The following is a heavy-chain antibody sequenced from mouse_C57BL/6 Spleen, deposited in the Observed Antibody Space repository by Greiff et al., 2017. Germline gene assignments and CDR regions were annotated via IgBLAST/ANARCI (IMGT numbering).Heavy chain of an antibody. CDR2: IYPGSGST. D-gene: IGHD1-1*01. CDR3: ARATVVGDYAMDY. J-gene: IGHJ4*01. V-gene: IGHV1-55*01. CDR1: GYTFTSYW. Sequence: VQLQQPGAELVKPGASVKMSCTASGYTFTSYWITWVKQRPGQGLEWIGDIYPGSGSTNYNEKFTSKATLTVDTSSSTAYMQLSSLTSEDSAVYYCARATVVGDYAMDYWGQGTSVTGSS.